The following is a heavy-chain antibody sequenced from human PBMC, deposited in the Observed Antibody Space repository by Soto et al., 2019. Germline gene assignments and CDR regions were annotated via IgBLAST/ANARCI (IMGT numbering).Heavy chain of an antibody. V-gene: IGHV4-59*01. CDR1: GGSISSYY. D-gene: IGHD2-2*01. Sequence: LSLTCTVSGGSISSYYWSWIRQPPGKGLEWIGYIYYSGSTNYNPSLKSRVTISVDTSKNRFSLKLSSVTAADTAVYYCARVEYQLTYGMDVWGQGTTVTVSS. CDR2: IYYSGST. J-gene: IGHJ6*02. CDR3: ARVEYQLTYGMDV.